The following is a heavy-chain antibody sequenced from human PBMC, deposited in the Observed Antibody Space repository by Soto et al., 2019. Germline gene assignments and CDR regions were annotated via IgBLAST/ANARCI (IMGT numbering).Heavy chain of an antibody. D-gene: IGHD3-9*01. CDR2: ISTYNGDT. V-gene: IGHV1-18*01. J-gene: IGHJ3*01. CDR3: ARDRGYSASTGYLGRALDV. CDR1: GYSFSNYG. Sequence: ASVKVSCKASGYSFSNYGISWVREAPGRGLEWMGWISTYNGDTDYPPKVQGRVTMTTDTSTSTAYLELRRIRSADTAVYYCARDRGYSASTGYLGRALDVSGQRTMVTVSS.